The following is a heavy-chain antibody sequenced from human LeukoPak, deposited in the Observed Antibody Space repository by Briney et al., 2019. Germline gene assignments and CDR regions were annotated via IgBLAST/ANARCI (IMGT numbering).Heavy chain of an antibody. D-gene: IGHD4-11*01. J-gene: IGHJ6*02. Sequence: PGGSLRLSCAASGFTFSSYSMNWVRQAPGKGLEWVSYISSSSSTIYYADSVKGRFTISRDNAKNSLYLQMNSLRAEDTAFYYXXXXXXXVTNYYYYGMDVWGQGTTVTVSS. V-gene: IGHV3-48*01. CDR3: XXXXXXVTNYYYYGMDV. CDR2: ISSSSSTI. CDR1: GFTFSSYS.